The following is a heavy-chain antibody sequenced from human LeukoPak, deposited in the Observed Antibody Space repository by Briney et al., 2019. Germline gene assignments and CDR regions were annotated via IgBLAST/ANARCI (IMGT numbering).Heavy chain of an antibody. D-gene: IGHD3-10*01. CDR1: GYTFTGYY. CDR2: INPNSGGT. Sequence: GASVKVSCKASGYTFTGYYMHWVRQAPGQGLEWMGWINPNSGGTNYAQKFQGRVTMTRDTSISTAYMELSRLRSDDTAVYYCARDPGMVRGSYFDYWGQGTLVTVSS. CDR3: ARDPGMVRGSYFDY. J-gene: IGHJ4*02. V-gene: IGHV1-2*02.